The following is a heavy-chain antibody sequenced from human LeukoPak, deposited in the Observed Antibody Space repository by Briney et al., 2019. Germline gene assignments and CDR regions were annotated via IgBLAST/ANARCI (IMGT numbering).Heavy chain of an antibody. V-gene: IGHV3-30-3*01. J-gene: IGHJ6*02. CDR2: ISYDGSNK. CDR1: GFTFSSYS. D-gene: IGHD3-10*01. CDR3: ARARVGSGAGRNDTNHSYYGMYV. Sequence: GGSLRLSCAASGFTFSSYSMHWVRQAPGKGLEWVAVISYDGSNKYYADSVKGRFTISRDNSKNTLYLQMNSLRAEDTAVYYCARARVGSGAGRNDTNHSYYGMYVWGQGTTVTVSS.